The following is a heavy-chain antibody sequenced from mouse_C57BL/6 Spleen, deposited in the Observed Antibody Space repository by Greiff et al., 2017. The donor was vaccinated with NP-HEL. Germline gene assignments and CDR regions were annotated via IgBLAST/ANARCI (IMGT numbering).Heavy chain of an antibody. J-gene: IGHJ4*01. Sequence: QVQLQQPGAELVKPGASVKLSCKASGYTFTSYWMQWVKQRPGQGLEWIGEIDPSDSYTNYNQKFKGKATLTVDKSSSTAYMQLSSLTSEDSAVYFCARSSYPYAMDYWGQGTSVTVSS. CDR3: ARSSYPYAMDY. V-gene: IGHV1-50*01. CDR2: IDPSDSYT. CDR1: GYTFTSYW. D-gene: IGHD1-1*01.